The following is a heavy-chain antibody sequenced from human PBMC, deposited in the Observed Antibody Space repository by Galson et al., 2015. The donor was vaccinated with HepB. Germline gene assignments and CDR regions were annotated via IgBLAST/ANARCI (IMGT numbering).Heavy chain of an antibody. D-gene: IGHD5-18*01. Sequence: SLRLSCAASGFTFSGYSMNWVRQAPGEGLEWVSYISSSSSTIYYADSVKGRFTISRDNAKNSLYLQMNSLRAEDTAVYYCAREKGYSYGPKDYGMDVWGQGTTATVSS. J-gene: IGHJ6*02. V-gene: IGHV3-48*01. CDR3: AREKGYSYGPKDYGMDV. CDR2: ISSSSSTI. CDR1: GFTFSGYS.